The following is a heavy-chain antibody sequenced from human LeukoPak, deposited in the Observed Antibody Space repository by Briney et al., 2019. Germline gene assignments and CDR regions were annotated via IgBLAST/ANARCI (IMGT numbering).Heavy chain of an antibody. V-gene: IGHV5-51*01. CDR3: ARHPIVVVPAAMEQDAFDI. J-gene: IGHJ3*02. D-gene: IGHD2-2*01. CDR2: IYPGDSDT. CDR1: GYSFTSYW. Sequence: GEPLKISCKGSGYSFTSYWIAWVRQMPGKGLEWMGIIYPGDSDTRYSPSFQGQVTISADKSITTAYLQWSSLKASDTAMYYCARHPIVVVPAAMEQDAFDIWGQGTMVTVSS.